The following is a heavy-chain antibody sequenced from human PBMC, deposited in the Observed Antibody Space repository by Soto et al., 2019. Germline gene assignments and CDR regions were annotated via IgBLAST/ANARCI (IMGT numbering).Heavy chain of an antibody. D-gene: IGHD1-1*01. V-gene: IGHV1-2*02. CDR2: INPNSGGT. CDR1: GYTFRDYY. CDR3: ARDPATAKPEGVDF. Sequence: GASVKVSCKASGYTFRDYYIHWVRQAPGQGLEWMGWINPNSGGTKYAPKFQGGVTMTRDTSITTAYMELSRLRSGDTAVYYCARDPATAKPEGVDFWGQGTLVTVSS. J-gene: IGHJ4*02.